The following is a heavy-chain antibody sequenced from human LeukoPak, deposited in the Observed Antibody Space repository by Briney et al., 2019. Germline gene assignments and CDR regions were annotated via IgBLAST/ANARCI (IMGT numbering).Heavy chain of an antibody. V-gene: IGHV4-59*08. CDR1: GGSISSYY. Sequence: KPSETLSLTCTVSGGSISSYYWSWIRQPPGKGLEWIGYIYYSGSTNYNPSLKSRVTISVDTSKNQFSLKLSSVTAVDTAVYYCARHSPPHYYDGSGYTHWGQGTLVTVSS. D-gene: IGHD3-22*01. CDR3: ARHSPPHYYDGSGYTH. J-gene: IGHJ4*02. CDR2: IYYSGST.